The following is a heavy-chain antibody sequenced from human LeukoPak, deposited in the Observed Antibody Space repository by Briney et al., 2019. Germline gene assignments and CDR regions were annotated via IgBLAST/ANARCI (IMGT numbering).Heavy chain of an antibody. Sequence: PGGSLRLSCAASGFTFSSYWMTWVRQAPEKGLEWVANIKQDGSDKHYVDSVKGRFTISRDNAKNSLFLQMDSLRDEDTAVYYCARERVCRSNSCYSTFDSWGQGTLVTVSS. CDR1: GFTFSSYW. CDR3: ARERVCRSNSCYSTFDS. D-gene: IGHD2-2*02. J-gene: IGHJ4*02. V-gene: IGHV3-7*04. CDR2: IKQDGSDK.